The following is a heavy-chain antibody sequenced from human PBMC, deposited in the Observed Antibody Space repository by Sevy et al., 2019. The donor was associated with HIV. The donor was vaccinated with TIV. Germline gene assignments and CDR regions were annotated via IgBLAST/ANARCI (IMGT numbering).Heavy chain of an antibody. CDR3: ARGPSGAAAGRFDS. Sequence: GGSLRLSCAASGFTFSSYWINWVRQAPGEGLEWMANINQGGNQKHYMDSVKGRFTISSDNAENAVYLQMNSLRVEDTTVYYCARGPSGAAAGRFDSWGQGTLVTVSS. CDR2: INQGGNQK. J-gene: IGHJ4*02. D-gene: IGHD6-13*01. CDR1: GFTFSSYW. V-gene: IGHV3-7*01.